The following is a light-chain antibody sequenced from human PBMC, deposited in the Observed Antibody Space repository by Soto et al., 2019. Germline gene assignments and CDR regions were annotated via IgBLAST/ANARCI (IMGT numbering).Light chain of an antibody. CDR2: VAS. Sequence: EIVLTQSPGTLSLSPGERATLSCRASQSVSSNYLAWYQQKPGQTPRLLIYVASSRATGIPDRFSVSGSGTEFTLTISRLEPEDFAVFYCQQYGSSPWTFGQGTKVEIK. CDR1: QSVSSNY. CDR3: QQYGSSPWT. J-gene: IGKJ1*01. V-gene: IGKV3-20*01.